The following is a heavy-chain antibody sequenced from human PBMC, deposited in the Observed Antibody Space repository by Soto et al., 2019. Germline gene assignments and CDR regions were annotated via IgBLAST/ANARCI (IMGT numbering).Heavy chain of an antibody. CDR3: ARDPVKKNGYSSGWSYFDY. CDR1: GDSVSSNSAA. J-gene: IGHJ4*02. CDR2: TYYRSKWYN. V-gene: IGHV6-1*01. Sequence: KQSQTLSLTCAISGDSVSSNSAAWNWIRQSPSRGLEWLGRTYYRSKWYNDYAVSVKSRITINPDTSKNQFSLQLNSVTPEDTAVYYCARDPVKKNGYSSGWSYFDYWGQGTLVTVSS. D-gene: IGHD6-19*01.